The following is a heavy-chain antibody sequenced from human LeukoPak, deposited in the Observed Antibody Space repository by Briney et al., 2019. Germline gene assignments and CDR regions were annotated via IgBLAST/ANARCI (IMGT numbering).Heavy chain of an antibody. CDR1: GFTFSSYS. CDR2: ISSSSSYI. D-gene: IGHD6-6*01. CDR3: ARDKGIAARPADY. Sequence: GGSLRLSCAASGFTFSSYSMNWVRQAPGKGPEWVSSISSSSSYIYYADSVKGRFTISRDNAKNSLYLQMNSLRAEDTAVYYCARDKGIAARPADYWGQGTLVTVSS. J-gene: IGHJ4*02. V-gene: IGHV3-21*01.